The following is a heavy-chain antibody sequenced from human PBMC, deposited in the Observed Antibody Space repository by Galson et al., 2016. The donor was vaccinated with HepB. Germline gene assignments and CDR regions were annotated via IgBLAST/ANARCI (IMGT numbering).Heavy chain of an antibody. V-gene: IGHV4-34*01. J-gene: IGHJ6*02. CDR1: GGPFRSFL. CDR2: INHRGGA. Sequence: SETLSLTCAVSGGPFRSFLGSWIRQPPGKGLEWIGEINHRGGATYNPSLKSRLTISVDMFKNQFSLKLSSVTAADTAMYYCETIVPYCIGDNCYFPWGQGTKVTVSS. D-gene: IGHD2-15*01. CDR3: ETIVPYCIGDNCYFP.